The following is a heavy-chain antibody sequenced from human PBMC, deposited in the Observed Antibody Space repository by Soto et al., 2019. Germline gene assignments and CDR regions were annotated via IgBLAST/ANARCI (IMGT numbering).Heavy chain of an antibody. CDR1: GFSLSTTGVG. CDR3: SNTRCGGLCLQSDPSHAYGSWGV. V-gene: IGHV2-5*02. D-gene: IGHD2-21*01. J-gene: IGHJ6*03. CDR2: IYWGDDK. Sequence: SGPTLVNPTQTLTLTCTFSGFSLSTTGVGVGWIRQPPGKALEWLALIYWGDDKRYNPSLKSRLSITKDTYKDQLVLAMTEKDHVDTATIYCSNTRCGGLCLQSDPSHAYGSWGVCSKGTRVTVS.